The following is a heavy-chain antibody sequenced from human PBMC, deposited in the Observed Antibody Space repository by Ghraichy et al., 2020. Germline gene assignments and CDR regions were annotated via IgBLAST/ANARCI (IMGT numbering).Heavy chain of an antibody. V-gene: IGHV3-15*01. Sequence: GGSLRLSCAASGFTFSNAWMSWVRQAPGKGLEWVGRIKSKTDGGTTDYAAPVKGRFTISRDDSKNTLYLQMNSLKTEDTAVYYFTTGTYDYVWGSPRDYWGQGTLVTVSS. CDR3: TTGTYDYVWGSPRDY. CDR1: GFTFSNAW. CDR2: IKSKTDGGTT. J-gene: IGHJ4*02. D-gene: IGHD3-16*01.